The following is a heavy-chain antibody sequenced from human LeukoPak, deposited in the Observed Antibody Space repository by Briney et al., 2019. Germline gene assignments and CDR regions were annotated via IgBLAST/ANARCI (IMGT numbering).Heavy chain of an antibody. V-gene: IGHV3-7*01. J-gene: IGHJ2*01. CDR3: AGGQGWHFDL. D-gene: IGHD2-15*01. CDR2: IKHDGSEE. Sequence: PGGSLRLSCAAPGITFSSLWMSWFRQAPGKGLEWVADIKHDGSEEHYVASVRGRFTISRDNAKLYLQMNSLRAEDTAVYYCAGGQGWHFDLWGRGTLITVSS. CDR1: GITFSSLW.